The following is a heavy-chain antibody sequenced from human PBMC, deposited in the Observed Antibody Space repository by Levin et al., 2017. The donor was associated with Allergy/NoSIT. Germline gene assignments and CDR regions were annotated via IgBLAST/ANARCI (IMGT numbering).Heavy chain of an antibody. CDR2: IYPGDSDT. CDR3: ARFRCSGGSCYGDAFDI. D-gene: IGHD2-15*01. V-gene: IGHV5-51*01. J-gene: IGHJ3*02. Sequence: GGSLRLSCKGSGYSFTSYWIGWVRQMPGKGLEWMGIIYPGDSDTRYSPSFQGQVTISADKSISTAYLQWSSLKASDTAMYYCARFRCSGGSCYGDAFDIWGQGTMVTVSS. CDR1: GYSFTSYW.